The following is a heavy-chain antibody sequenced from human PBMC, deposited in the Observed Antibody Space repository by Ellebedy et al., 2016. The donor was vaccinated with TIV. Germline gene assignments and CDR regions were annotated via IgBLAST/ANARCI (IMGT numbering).Heavy chain of an antibody. CDR2: ISGSGDGT. D-gene: IGHD6-19*01. CDR1: GFTFSSYA. CDR3: AKEVGVHGTPYFDF. J-gene: IGHJ4*02. V-gene: IGHV3-23*01. Sequence: PGGSLRLSCAASGFTFSSYAMSWVRQAPGKGLEWVSGISGSGDGTYYADSVKGRFTISRDNSKNTVFLQMNNLRVEGTAIYYCAKEVGVHGTPYFDFWGQGTLVTVSS.